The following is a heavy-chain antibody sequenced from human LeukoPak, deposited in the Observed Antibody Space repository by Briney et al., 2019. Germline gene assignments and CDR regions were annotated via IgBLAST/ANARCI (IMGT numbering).Heavy chain of an antibody. CDR3: ARSTSGYYSKHYYFYMDV. D-gene: IGHD3-22*01. CDR1: GASISSYF. Sequence: PSETLSLTCSVSGASISSYFWSWIRQPPGKGLEWIGYIYYSGTTNYNPSLKSRIALSLGTSKKQFSLRMRSVTAADTAVYYCARSTSGYYSKHYYFYMDVWGKGTTVTVSS. V-gene: IGHV4-59*01. CDR2: IYYSGTT. J-gene: IGHJ6*03.